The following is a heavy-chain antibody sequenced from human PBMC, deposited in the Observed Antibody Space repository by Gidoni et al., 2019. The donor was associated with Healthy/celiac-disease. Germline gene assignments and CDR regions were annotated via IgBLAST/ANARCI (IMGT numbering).Heavy chain of an antibody. CDR1: GGAIRSDY. V-gene: IGHV4-59*01. J-gene: IGHJ6*02. CDR2: IYYSGST. D-gene: IGHD2-2*02. Sequence: QVQLQEWGPGLVKPPETMSLTCTVSGGAIRSDYWSWIRQPPGKGREWSGYIYYSGSTHYNPSLKSRGTILVDTSTNPFSLKLSSVTAADTAVSYCARDVAYCSSTSCYRYGMDVLGQGTTVTVSS. CDR3: ARDVAYCSSTSCYRYGMDV.